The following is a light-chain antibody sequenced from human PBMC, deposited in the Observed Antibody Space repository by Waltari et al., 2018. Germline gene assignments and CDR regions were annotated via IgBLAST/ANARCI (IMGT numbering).Light chain of an antibody. CDR3: QQYNTYFT. CDR1: QRVNRW. J-gene: IGKJ3*01. Sequence: DIQMTQSPSTLPASVGDRVTITSRASQRVNRWLAWYHQKPGKAPTLLIYKTSSLESGVPFRFSGSGSGTEFTLTISSLQPDDFATYYCQQYNTYFTFGPGTKVDIK. CDR2: KTS. V-gene: IGKV1-5*03.